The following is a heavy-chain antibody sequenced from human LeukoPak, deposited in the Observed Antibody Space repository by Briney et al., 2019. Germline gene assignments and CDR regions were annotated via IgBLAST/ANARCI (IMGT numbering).Heavy chain of an antibody. CDR1: KFTFSSFA. Sequence: SGGSLRLSCAASKFTFSSFAMSWVRQAPGKGLEWVSGISATGDSTYYSDSVMGRFTISRDNSKNTLYLQMNSLRAEDTAVYYCANGNGQRFFEWPHEVHFDYWGQGTLVTVSS. CDR2: ISATGDST. CDR3: ANGNGQRFFEWPHEVHFDY. J-gene: IGHJ4*02. V-gene: IGHV3-23*01. D-gene: IGHD3-3*01.